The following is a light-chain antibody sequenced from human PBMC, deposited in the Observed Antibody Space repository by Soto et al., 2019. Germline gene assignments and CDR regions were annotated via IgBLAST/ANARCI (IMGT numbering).Light chain of an antibody. CDR2: DAS. V-gene: IGKV1-33*01. CDR3: HQYNSMLS. CDR1: HDVSRN. J-gene: IGKJ4*01. Sequence: DIQMTQSPSSLSASEGDRVTITCQSSHDVSRNLNWFQQKPGEAPQLLIYDASNLERGVPSRFIGSGSGTDFTLTISSLQPEDVSTYYCHQYNSMLSVGGGTEVESK.